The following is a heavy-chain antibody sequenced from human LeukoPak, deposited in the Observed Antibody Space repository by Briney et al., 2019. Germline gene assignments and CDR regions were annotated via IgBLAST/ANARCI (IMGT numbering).Heavy chain of an antibody. CDR2: IYYSEST. J-gene: IGHJ2*01. V-gene: IGHV4-59*01. Sequence: SETLSLTCTVSGGSISSYYWSWIRQPPGKGLEWIGYIYYSESTNYNPSLKSRVTISEDTSKNQFSLALTSLTAADTAVYYCARALFRYDSSSRSLHWYFDLWGRGTLVTVSS. CDR3: ARALFRYDSSSRSLHWYFDL. D-gene: IGHD3-22*01. CDR1: GGSISSYY.